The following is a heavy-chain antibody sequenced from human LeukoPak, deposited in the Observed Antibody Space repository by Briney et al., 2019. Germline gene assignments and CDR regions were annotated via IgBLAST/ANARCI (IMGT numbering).Heavy chain of an antibody. Sequence: GGSLRLSCAASGFTFSSYGMYWVRQAPGKGLEWVAFIRYDGSNKYYADSVKGRFTIPRDNSKNTLYLQMKSLRAEDTAVYYCAKGGLLYYYDSSGYDHFDYWGQGTLVTVSS. CDR2: IRYDGSNK. V-gene: IGHV3-30*02. CDR3: AKGGLLYYYDSSGYDHFDY. J-gene: IGHJ4*02. D-gene: IGHD3-22*01. CDR1: GFTFSSYG.